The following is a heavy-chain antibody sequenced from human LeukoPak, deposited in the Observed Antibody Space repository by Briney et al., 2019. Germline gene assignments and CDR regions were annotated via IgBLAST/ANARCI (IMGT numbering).Heavy chain of an antibody. J-gene: IGHJ4*02. CDR3: AKDNSGYCSSPSCYTGYFDY. D-gene: IGHD2-2*02. CDR1: GFTFDDYA. V-gene: IGHV3-43D*03. CDR2: ISWDGGST. Sequence: AGGSLRHSCAASGFTFDDYAMHWARQAPGKGLEWVSLISWDGGSTYYADSVKGRFTISRDNSKNSLYLQMNSLRAEDTALYYCAKDNSGYCSSPSCYTGYFDYWGQGTLITVSS.